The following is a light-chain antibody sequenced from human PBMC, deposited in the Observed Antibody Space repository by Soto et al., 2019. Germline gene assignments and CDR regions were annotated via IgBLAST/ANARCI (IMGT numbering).Light chain of an antibody. CDR3: QQYGTSPT. CDR1: QNISRS. CDR2: GTS. V-gene: IGKV3-20*01. Sequence: EIVMTQSPVTLSVSPGERATLSCRASQNISRSLAWYQQKPGQGPSLLIYGTSTRAGGVPARFSGGGSGTDFTLTISRLEPEDFAVYYCQQYGTSPTFGQGTKVDIK. J-gene: IGKJ1*01.